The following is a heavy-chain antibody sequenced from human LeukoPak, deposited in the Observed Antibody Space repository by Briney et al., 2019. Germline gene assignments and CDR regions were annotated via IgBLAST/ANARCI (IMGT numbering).Heavy chain of an antibody. V-gene: IGHV3-64*02. CDR1: GFTFSSYA. Sequence: GGSLRLSCEASGFTFSSYAMHWVRQAPGKGLEYVSAISYNGSGTYYADSVKGRFTISRDNSKNTLYLQMSSLRAEDTAIYYCARGGSTIFEAFFDYWGQGALVTVSS. CDR3: ARGGSTIFEAFFDY. J-gene: IGHJ4*02. CDR2: ISYNGSGT. D-gene: IGHD3-3*01.